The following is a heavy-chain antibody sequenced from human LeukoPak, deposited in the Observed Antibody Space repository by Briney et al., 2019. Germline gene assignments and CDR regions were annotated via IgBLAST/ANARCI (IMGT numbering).Heavy chain of an antibody. J-gene: IGHJ3*02. CDR3: ARDYGLYYYDSSGYYYGGSTLVAFDI. CDR2: IIPIVGTA. D-gene: IGHD3-22*01. Sequence: ASVKVSCKASGGTFSSYAISWVRQAPGQGLEWMGGIIPIVGTANYAQKFQGRVTITADESTSTAYMELSSLRSEDTAVYYCARDYGLYYYDSSGYYYGGSTLVAFDIWGQGTMVTVSS. CDR1: GGTFSSYA. V-gene: IGHV1-69*13.